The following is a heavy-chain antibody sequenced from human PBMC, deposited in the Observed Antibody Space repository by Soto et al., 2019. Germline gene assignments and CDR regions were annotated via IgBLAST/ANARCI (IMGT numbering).Heavy chain of an antibody. Sequence: VKVSCKASGGTFGSDAITWVRQAPGQGLEWVGRIIPIFGTTNYAQNLQGRVTISADKSTLTSYMELHSLTSDDTALYYCARDRTDSGYYTNWLDPWGQGTQVTVS. CDR1: GGTFGSDA. J-gene: IGHJ5*02. V-gene: IGHV1-69*06. CDR2: IIPIFGTT. D-gene: IGHD3-22*01. CDR3: ARDRTDSGYYTNWLDP.